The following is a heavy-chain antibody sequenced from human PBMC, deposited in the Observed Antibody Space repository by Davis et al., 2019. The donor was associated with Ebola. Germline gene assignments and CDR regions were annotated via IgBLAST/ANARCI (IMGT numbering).Heavy chain of an antibody. V-gene: IGHV3-73*01. CDR1: GFTFSGSA. Sequence: GESLKISCAASGFTFSGSAMHWVRQASGKGLEWVGRIRSKANSYATAYAASVKGRFTISRDNAKNSLYLQMNSLRDEDTAVYYCAKYGDYWYFDLWGRGTLVTVSS. CDR2: IRSKANSYAT. D-gene: IGHD4-17*01. CDR3: AKYGDYWYFDL. J-gene: IGHJ2*01.